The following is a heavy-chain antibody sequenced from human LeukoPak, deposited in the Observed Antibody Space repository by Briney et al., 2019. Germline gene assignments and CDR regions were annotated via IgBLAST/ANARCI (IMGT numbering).Heavy chain of an antibody. V-gene: IGHV3-30*18. Sequence: PGGSLRLSCAVSGFTFSKYWMRWVRQAPGKGLEGVVRISNDGSKKTYADSVRGRFNISRDNGKNTVFLQMNSLRVEDTALYYCAKDLRGAKGALDVWGQGTMVTVSS. CDR1: GFTFSKYW. CDR2: ISNDGSKK. J-gene: IGHJ3*01. CDR3: AKDLRGAKGALDV.